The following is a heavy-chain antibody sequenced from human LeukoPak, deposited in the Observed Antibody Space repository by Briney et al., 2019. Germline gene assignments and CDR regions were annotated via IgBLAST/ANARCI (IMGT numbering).Heavy chain of an antibody. J-gene: IGHJ4*02. V-gene: IGHV3-23*01. CDR1: GFTFSTYA. Sequence: GGSLRLSCAASGFTFSTYAMSWVRQAPGRGLEWVSAFSGSGGNTYYADSVKGRFTISRDNAKNSVYLEMNSLRADDTAVYYCARSARLMKGVVEVTALDDWGQGTLVTVSS. D-gene: IGHD3-3*01. CDR2: FSGSGGNT. CDR3: ARSARLMKGVVEVTALDD.